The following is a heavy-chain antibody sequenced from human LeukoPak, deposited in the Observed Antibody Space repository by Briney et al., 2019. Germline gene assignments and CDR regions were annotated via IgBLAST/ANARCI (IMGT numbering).Heavy chain of an antibody. CDR2: IYYSGST. J-gene: IGHJ2*01. CDR1: GGSISSYY. V-gene: IGHV4-59*01. CDR3: ARNPIADYGDYAPLYWYFDL. D-gene: IGHD4-17*01. Sequence: TSETLSLTCTVSGGSISSYYWSWIRQPPGKGLEWIGYIYYSGSTNYNPSLKSRVTISVDTSKNQFSLKLSSVTAADTAVYYCARNPIADYGDYAPLYWYFDLWGRGTLVTVSS.